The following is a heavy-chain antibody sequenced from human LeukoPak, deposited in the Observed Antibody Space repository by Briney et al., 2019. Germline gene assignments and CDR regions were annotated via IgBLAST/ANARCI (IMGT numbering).Heavy chain of an antibody. CDR1: GGSISPYY. V-gene: IGHV4-59*12. J-gene: IGHJ4*02. CDR3: ARGPLWFGELFHYFDY. D-gene: IGHD3-10*01. CDR2: IYYSGST. Sequence: PSETLPLTCTVSGGSISPYYWSWIRQPPGKGLEWIGYIYYSGSTNYNPSLKSRVTISVDKSKNQFSLKLSSVTAADTAVYYCARGPLWFGELFHYFDYWGQGTLVTVSS.